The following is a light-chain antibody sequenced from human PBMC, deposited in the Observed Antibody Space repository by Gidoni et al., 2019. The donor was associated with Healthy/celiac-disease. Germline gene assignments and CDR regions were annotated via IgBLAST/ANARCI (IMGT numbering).Light chain of an antibody. Sequence: EFVLTQSPATLSLSPGERATLSCRASQCVSSYLAWYQQKPGQAPRLLIYDASNRATGIPARFSGSGSGTDFTLTISSLEPEDFAVYYCQQRSNWLTFGGGTKVEIK. CDR3: QQRSNWLT. CDR1: QCVSSY. V-gene: IGKV3-11*01. J-gene: IGKJ4*01. CDR2: DAS.